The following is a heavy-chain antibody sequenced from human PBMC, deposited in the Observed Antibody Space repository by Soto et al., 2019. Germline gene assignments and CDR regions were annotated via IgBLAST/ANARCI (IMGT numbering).Heavy chain of an antibody. CDR1: GGSFSGYY. CDR3: ARSITMVRGGKYYFDY. Sequence: SETLSLTCAVYGGSFSGYYWSWIRQPPGKGLEWIGEINHSGSTNYNPSLKSRVTISVDTSKNQFSLKLSSVTAADTAVYYCARSITMVRGGKYYFDYWGQGTLVT. D-gene: IGHD3-10*01. V-gene: IGHV4-34*01. J-gene: IGHJ4*02. CDR2: INHSGST.